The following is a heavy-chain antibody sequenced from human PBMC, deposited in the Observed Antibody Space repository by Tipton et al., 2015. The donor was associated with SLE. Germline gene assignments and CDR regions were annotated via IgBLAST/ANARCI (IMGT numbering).Heavy chain of an antibody. J-gene: IGHJ4*02. CDR3: ARVGDFWSGYPFDY. CDR2: IYYSGST. CDR1: GGSISSHY. Sequence: TLSLTCTVSGGSISSHYWSWIRQPPGKGLEWIGYIYYSGSTNYNPSIKSRVTISVDTSKNQFSLKLSSVTAADTAVYYRARVGDFWSGYPFDYWGQGTLVTVSS. V-gene: IGHV4-59*11. D-gene: IGHD3-3*01.